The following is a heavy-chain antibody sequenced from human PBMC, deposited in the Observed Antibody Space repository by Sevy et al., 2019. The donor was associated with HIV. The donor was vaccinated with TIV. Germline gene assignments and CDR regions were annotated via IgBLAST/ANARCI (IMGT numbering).Heavy chain of an antibody. D-gene: IGHD3-22*01. J-gene: IGHJ4*02. V-gene: IGHV3-15*01. CDR2: IKSKIDGETT. CDR1: GFTFNNAW. CDR3: ATAPGYYDSAPFDY. Sequence: GGSLRLSCAVSGFTFNNAWMNWVRQAPGTGLQWVGLIKSKIDGETTDYAAPLKGRFTISRDDSKNTLYLQMKSLKIEDTAVYHCATAPGYYDSAPFDYWGPGTLVTVSS.